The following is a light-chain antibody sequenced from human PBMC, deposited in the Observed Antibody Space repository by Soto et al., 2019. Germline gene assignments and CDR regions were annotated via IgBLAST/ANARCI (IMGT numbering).Light chain of an antibody. CDR2: EVS. CDR1: STDVGGYNY. V-gene: IGLV2-14*01. CDR3: SSYTSSSPPFV. Sequence: QSALTQPASVSGSPGQSITISCTGTSTDVGGYNYVSWYQQHPGKAPKLMIYEVSNRPSGVSNRFSGSKSGNTASLTISGLQAEDEADYYCSSYTSSSPPFVFGTGTKLPS. J-gene: IGLJ1*01.